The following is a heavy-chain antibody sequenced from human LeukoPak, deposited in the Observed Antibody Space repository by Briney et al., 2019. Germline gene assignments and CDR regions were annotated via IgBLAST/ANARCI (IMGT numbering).Heavy chain of an antibody. CDR3: ARDQRLGGSWDDASDI. CDR1: GVSISTYY. Sequence: SETLSLTCSVSGVSISTYYWSWIRQPPGKSLEWIGYIYYSGSTNYNPSLKSRVTISVDTSKNQFSLKLSSVTAADTAVYYCARDQRLGGSWDDASDIWGQGTMVTVSS. V-gene: IGHV4-59*01. D-gene: IGHD2-15*01. CDR2: IYYSGST. J-gene: IGHJ3*02.